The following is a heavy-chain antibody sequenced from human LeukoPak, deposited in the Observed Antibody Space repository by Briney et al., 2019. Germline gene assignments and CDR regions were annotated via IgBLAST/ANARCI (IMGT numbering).Heavy chain of an antibody. V-gene: IGHV3-23*01. CDR1: GFTFSSYA. D-gene: IGHD2-15*01. CDR3: AKECSAGSCYSDF. CDR2: ISGGGTST. Sequence: GGSLRLSCAASGFTFSSYAMSWVRQAPGKGLEWVSVISGGGTSTHYADSVKGRFTISRDNSKNTLYLQMSSLRAEDTAVYYCAKECSAGSCYSDFWGQGTLVTVSS. J-gene: IGHJ4*02.